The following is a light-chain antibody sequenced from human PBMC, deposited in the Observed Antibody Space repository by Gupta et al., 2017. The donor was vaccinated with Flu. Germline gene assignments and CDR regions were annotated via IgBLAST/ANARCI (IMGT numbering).Light chain of an antibody. J-gene: IGKJ1*01. CDR2: DAS. Sequence: EAVLTQSPGTLSLSPGERATLSCRASQNINNYIAWYQQKPGQAPRLIIYDASKRDDGTPSRFSGSGDGTDFTLTSSRRQPEDSAIYYWHQRSNSNAFGQGTKLEIK. CDR3: HQRSNSNA. CDR1: QNINNY. V-gene: IGKV3-11*01.